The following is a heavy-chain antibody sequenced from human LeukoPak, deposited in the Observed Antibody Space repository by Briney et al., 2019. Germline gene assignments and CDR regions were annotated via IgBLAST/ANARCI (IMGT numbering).Heavy chain of an antibody. Sequence: SETLSLTCAVYGGSFSGYYWSWIRQPPGKGLEWIGEINRSGITNYNPSLKSRVTISVDTSKNQFSLKLRSVTAADTAVYYCARHLYGSGSYQRPRYNWFDPWGQGTLVTVSS. CDR1: GGSFSGYY. D-gene: IGHD3-10*01. CDR3: ARHLYGSGSYQRPRYNWFDP. CDR2: INRSGIT. V-gene: IGHV4-34*01. J-gene: IGHJ5*02.